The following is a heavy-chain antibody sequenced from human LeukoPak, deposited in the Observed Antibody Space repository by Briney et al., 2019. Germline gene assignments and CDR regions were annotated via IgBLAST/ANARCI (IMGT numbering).Heavy chain of an antibody. CDR2: INPNSGGT. J-gene: IGHJ4*02. Sequence: GASVKVSCKASGYTFTGYYMHWARQAPGQGLEWMGWINPNSGGTNYAQKFQGRVTMTRDTSISTAYMELSRLRSDDTAVYYCARELVGAKWLVFGYWGQGTLVTVSS. D-gene: IGHD1-26*01. V-gene: IGHV1-2*02. CDR1: GYTFTGYY. CDR3: ARELVGAKWLVFGY.